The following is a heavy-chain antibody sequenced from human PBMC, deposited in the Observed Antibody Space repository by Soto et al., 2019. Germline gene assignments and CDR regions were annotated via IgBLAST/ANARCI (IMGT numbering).Heavy chain of an antibody. V-gene: IGHV3-7*04. J-gene: IGHJ4*02. Sequence: PGGSLRLSCAASGFTFSNYWIHWVRQAPGKGLEWVANIKEDGGKKYYVDSVKGRFTISRDNAKNSLYLQMNSLRAEDTAVYYCARGLYNSGWYMDYFDSWGQGKLVTVS. D-gene: IGHD6-19*01. CDR2: IKEDGGKK. CDR1: GFTFSNYW. CDR3: ARGLYNSGWYMDYFDS.